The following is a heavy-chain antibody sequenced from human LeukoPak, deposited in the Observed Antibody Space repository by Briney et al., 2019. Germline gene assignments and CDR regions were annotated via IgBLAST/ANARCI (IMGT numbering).Heavy chain of an antibody. V-gene: IGHV3-9*01. CDR1: GFTFDDYA. CDR3: AKDLRGYSYGYDY. J-gene: IGHJ4*02. D-gene: IGHD5-18*01. Sequence: PGRSLRLSCAASGFTFDDYAMHWVRQAPGKDLEGVSGISWNSGSIGYADSVKGRFTISRDNAKNSLYPQMNSLRAEDTALYYCAKDLRGYSYGYDYWGQGTLVTVSS. CDR2: ISWNSGSI.